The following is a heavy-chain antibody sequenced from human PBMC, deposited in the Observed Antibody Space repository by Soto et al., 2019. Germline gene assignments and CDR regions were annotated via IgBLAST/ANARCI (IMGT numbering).Heavy chain of an antibody. Sequence: ASVKVSCKASGYTFTVSYMHWVRQAPGQGLEWMGWIKPKSGGTMYPQKFQGRVTMTWDTSISTAYMALTRLRSDDTAVYYCARDLAKSGGSACFDFWGQATLGTVSS. D-gene: IGHD1-26*01. J-gene: IGHJ4*02. V-gene: IGHV1-2*02. CDR3: ARDLAKSGGSACFDF. CDR2: IKPKSGGT. CDR1: GYTFTVSY.